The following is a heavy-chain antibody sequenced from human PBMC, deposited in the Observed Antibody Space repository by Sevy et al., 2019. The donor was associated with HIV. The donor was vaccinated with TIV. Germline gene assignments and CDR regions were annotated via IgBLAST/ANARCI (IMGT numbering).Heavy chain of an antibody. D-gene: IGHD2-8*01. CDR1: GFTFSRYT. CDR3: VGEGCTKPHDY. Sequence: GGSLRLSCAASGFTFSRYTMTWVRQAPGKGLEWVSTFCFGDGTMNYEHSAKGRFTIFRDNSKNTLCLQMNSLSAEDTAIYYCVGEGCTKPHDYGGQGTLVTVSS. V-gene: IGHV3-23*01. CDR2: FCFGDGTM. J-gene: IGHJ4*02.